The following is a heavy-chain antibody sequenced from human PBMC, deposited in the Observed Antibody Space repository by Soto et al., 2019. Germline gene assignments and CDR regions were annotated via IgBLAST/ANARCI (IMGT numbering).Heavy chain of an antibody. D-gene: IGHD4-4*01. Sequence: PGGSLRLSCAASGFTFSSYSMNWVRQAPGKGLEWVSSSSSSSTYIYYADSVKGRFTISRDNAKNSLYLQMNSLRAEDTAAYFCARVYYSNLPYYFYYMDVWGQGTTVTVSS. V-gene: IGHV3-21*01. J-gene: IGHJ6*02. CDR2: SSSSSTYI. CDR1: GFTFSSYS. CDR3: ARVYYSNLPYYFYYMDV.